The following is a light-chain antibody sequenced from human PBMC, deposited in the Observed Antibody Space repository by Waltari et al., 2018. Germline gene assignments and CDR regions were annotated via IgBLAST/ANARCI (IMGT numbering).Light chain of an antibody. Sequence: EAVLTQSPGTLSLSPGERVTLSCRASQSVSSSYLAWYQQKPGQAPRLPIYATSTRATGIPDRFSGSGSGTDFTLTISRLEPEDFAVYYCQQFGNSVVTFGGGAKVEIK. CDR1: QSVSSSY. CDR3: QQFGNSVVT. V-gene: IGKV3-20*01. CDR2: ATS. J-gene: IGKJ4*01.